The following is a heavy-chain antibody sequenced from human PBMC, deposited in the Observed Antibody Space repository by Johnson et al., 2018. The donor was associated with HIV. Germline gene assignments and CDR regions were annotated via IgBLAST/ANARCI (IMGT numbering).Heavy chain of an antibody. D-gene: IGHD6-19*01. CDR2: IYSDGSDT. Sequence: VYLVESGGGVVQPGRSLRLSCAASGFTFSSYGMYWVRQAPGKGLVWVARIYSDGSDTAYADSVKGRFTISRDDAKKTLYLQMSSLRAEDTAIYYCARKQWLEIPSDALDVWGQGTMVTVSS. V-gene: IGHV3-74*03. CDR3: ARKQWLEIPSDALDV. J-gene: IGHJ3*01. CDR1: GFTFSSYG.